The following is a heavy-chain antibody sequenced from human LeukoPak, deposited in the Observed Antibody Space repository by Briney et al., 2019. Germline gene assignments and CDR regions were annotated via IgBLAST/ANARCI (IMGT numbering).Heavy chain of an antibody. V-gene: IGHV3-66*01. J-gene: IGHJ4*02. D-gene: IGHD5-12*01. CDR3: AKDSGWLRFHY. CDR1: EFSVGSNY. Sequence: GGSLRLSCAASEFSVGSNYMTWVRQAPGKGLEWVSLIYSGGSTYYADSVKGRFTISRDNSKNTLYLQMNSLRAEGTAVYYCAKDSGWLRFHYWGQGTLVTVSS. CDR2: IYSGGST.